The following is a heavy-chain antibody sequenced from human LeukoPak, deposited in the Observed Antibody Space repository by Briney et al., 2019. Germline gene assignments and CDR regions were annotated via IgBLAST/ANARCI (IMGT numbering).Heavy chain of an antibody. CDR3: AKGTYSSSSLRKAFDI. Sequence: GGSLRLSCAASGFTFSSYAMGWVRQAPGKGLEWVSDITISGGTTHFYSDSAKGRFTISRDNSKNTLYLQMNSLRAEDTAVYYCAKGTYSSSSLRKAFDIWGQGTMVTVSS. CDR2: ITISGGTT. D-gene: IGHD6-6*01. J-gene: IGHJ3*02. V-gene: IGHV3-23*01. CDR1: GFTFSSYA.